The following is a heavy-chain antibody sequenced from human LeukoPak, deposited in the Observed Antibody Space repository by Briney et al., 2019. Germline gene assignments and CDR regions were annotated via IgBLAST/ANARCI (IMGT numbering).Heavy chain of an antibody. CDR1: GYTFTGYY. J-gene: IGHJ6*02. CDR2: INPSGGST. D-gene: IGHD6-6*01. Sequence: ASVKVSCKASGYTFTGYYMHWVRQAPGQGLEWMGIINPSGGSTSYAQKFQGRVTMTRDTSTSTVYMELSSLRSEDTAVYYCARDLAYSSSSLGEYGMDVWGQGTTVTVSS. CDR3: ARDLAYSSSSLGEYGMDV. V-gene: IGHV1-46*01.